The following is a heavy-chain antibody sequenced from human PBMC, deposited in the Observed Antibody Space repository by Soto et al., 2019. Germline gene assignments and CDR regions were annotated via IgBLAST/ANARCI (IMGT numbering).Heavy chain of an antibody. J-gene: IGHJ4*02. CDR2: ISYAGTNK. CDR3: ARDKGAEQQLVLYYFDY. Sequence: PGGSLRLSCAASGFTSSSYAMNRARPAPGTGLEWVAVISYAGTNKYYADSVMGRFTISRDNSKNTLHLQMNSLIAQDTAVYYRARDKGAEQQLVLYYFDYWGQGTLVTVS. V-gene: IGHV3-30-3*01. D-gene: IGHD6-13*01. CDR1: GFTSSSYA.